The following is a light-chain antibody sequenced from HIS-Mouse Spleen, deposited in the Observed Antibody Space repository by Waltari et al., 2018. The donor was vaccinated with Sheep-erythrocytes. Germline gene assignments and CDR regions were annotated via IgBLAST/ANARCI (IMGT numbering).Light chain of an antibody. V-gene: IGLV2-14*03. CDR1: SSDVGGYNY. CDR2: DVS. J-gene: IGLJ3*02. Sequence: QSALTQPASVSGSPGQSITISCTGTSSDVGGYNYVSWYQQHPGKAPKLMIYDVSNRPVGVSNRFSGSKSGNTASLTISGLQAEDEAEYYCSSYTSSSTWVFGGGTKLTVL. CDR3: SSYTSSSTWV.